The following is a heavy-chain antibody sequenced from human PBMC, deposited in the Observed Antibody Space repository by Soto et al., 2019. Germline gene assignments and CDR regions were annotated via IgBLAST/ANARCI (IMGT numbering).Heavy chain of an antibody. CDR3: ARAGSYYYYYYMDV. Sequence: EVQLVESGGGLVQPGGSLRLSCAASGFTFSSYWMSWVRQAPGKGLEWVANIKQDGSEKYYVDSVKGRFTISRDNAKNSLYLRMNSLRAEDTAVYYCARAGSYYYYYYMDVWGKGTTVTVSS. V-gene: IGHV3-7*01. CDR1: GFTFSSYW. CDR2: IKQDGSEK. J-gene: IGHJ6*03. D-gene: IGHD2-15*01.